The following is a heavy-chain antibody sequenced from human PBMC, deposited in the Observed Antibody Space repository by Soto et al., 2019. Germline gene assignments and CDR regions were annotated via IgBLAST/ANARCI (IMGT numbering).Heavy chain of an antibody. CDR2: INHSGST. CDR1: GGSFSGYY. D-gene: IGHD4-17*01. CDR3: ARAGDYGGYYYYYMDV. J-gene: IGHJ6*03. V-gene: IGHV4-34*01. Sequence: PSETLSLTCAVYGGSFSGYYWSWIRQPPGKGLEWIGEINHSGSTNYNPSLKSRVTISVDTSKNQFSLKLSSVTAADTAVYYCARAGDYGGYYYYYMDVWGKGTTVTVSS.